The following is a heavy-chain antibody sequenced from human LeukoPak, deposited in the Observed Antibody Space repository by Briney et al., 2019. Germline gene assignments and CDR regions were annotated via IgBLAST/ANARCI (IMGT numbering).Heavy chain of an antibody. D-gene: IGHD4-17*01. CDR1: GYTFTSYG. V-gene: IGHV1-18*01. CDR3: ATAIYGDHKAYYYYYMDV. J-gene: IGHJ6*03. CDR2: ISAYNGNT. Sequence: ASVKVSCKASGYTFTSYGISWVRQAPGQGLEWMGWISAYNGNTNYAQKLQGRVTMTEDTSTDTAYMELSSLRSQDTAVYYCATAIYGDHKAYYYYYMDVWGKGTTVTISS.